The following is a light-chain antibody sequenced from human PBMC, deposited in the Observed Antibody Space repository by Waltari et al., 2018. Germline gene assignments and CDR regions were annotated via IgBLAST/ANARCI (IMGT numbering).Light chain of an antibody. V-gene: IGKV3-20*01. CDR3: QQYDSSPLT. CDR2: GTS. J-gene: IGKJ4*01. CDR1: QSLTSNY. Sequence: EILLTPSPGTLSSSPGERATVSYRASQSLTSNYLAWYQQKLGQAPRLLIFGTSSRATDIPDRFSGSGSGTDFTLTISRLEADDFAVYYCQQYDSSPLTFGGGTKVEIK.